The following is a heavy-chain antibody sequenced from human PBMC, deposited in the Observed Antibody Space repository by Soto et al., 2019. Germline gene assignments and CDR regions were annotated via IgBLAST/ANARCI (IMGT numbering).Heavy chain of an antibody. V-gene: IGHV3-33*01. D-gene: IGHD3-22*01. Sequence: LRLSCAASGFTFSSYGMHWVRQAPGKGLEWVAVIWYDGSNKYYADSVKGRFTISRDNSKNTLYLQMNSLRAEDTAVYYCARYYYDSSGYTLDYWGQGTLVTVYS. CDR1: GFTFSSYG. J-gene: IGHJ4*02. CDR2: IWYDGSNK. CDR3: ARYYYDSSGYTLDY.